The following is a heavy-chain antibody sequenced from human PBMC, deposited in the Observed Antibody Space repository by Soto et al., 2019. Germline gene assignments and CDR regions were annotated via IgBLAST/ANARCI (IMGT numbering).Heavy chain of an antibody. CDR1: GFTFRNYG. J-gene: IGHJ6*02. Sequence: PWRSLRLSCAAAGFTFRNYGMNWVRQDPGKGLEWVSYIGIGSSTKYYADSVKGRFTISRDDSKNTAYLQMNSLKTEDTAIYYCTRPFDCSGGSCYSGWYYYYGMDVWGQGTTVTVSS. CDR3: TRPFDCSGGSCYSGWYYYYGMDV. CDR2: IGIGSSTK. V-gene: IGHV3-48*01. D-gene: IGHD2-15*01.